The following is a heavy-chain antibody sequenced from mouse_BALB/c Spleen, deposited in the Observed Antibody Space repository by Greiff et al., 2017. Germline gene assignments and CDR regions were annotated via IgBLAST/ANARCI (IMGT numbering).Heavy chain of an antibody. CDR1: GFTFTDDY. J-gene: IGHJ2*01. V-gene: IGHV7-3*02. CDR3: ARVYGSSFYFDY. CDR2: IRNKANGSTT. D-gene: IGHD1-1*01. Sequence: EVMLVESGAGLVQPGGSLRLSCATSGFTFTDDYMRWVLQPPGKALEWLGVIRNKANGSTTEYSASVKGRFTISRDNSQSILYLQMNTVSAEDSATYYCARVYGSSFYFDYWGQGTTLTVSS.